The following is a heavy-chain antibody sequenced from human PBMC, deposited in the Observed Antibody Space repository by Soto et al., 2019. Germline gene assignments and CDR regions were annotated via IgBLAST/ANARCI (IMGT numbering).Heavy chain of an antibody. D-gene: IGHD2-2*01. CDR3: ARIVVVPAAQSPYYYGMDV. V-gene: IGHV4-4*02. CDR1: CGSIISSNW. CDR2: IYHSGST. J-gene: IGHJ6*02. Sequence: SETLSLTCAFSCGSIISSNWWSWVRQPPGKGLEWIGEIYHSGSTNYNPSLKSRVTISVDKSKNQFSLKLSSVTAADTAVYYCARIVVVPAAQSPYYYGMDVWGQGTTVTVSS.